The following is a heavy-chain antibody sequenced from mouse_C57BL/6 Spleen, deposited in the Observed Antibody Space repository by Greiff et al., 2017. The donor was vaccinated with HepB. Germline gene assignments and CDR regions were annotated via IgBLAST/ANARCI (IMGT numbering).Heavy chain of an antibody. J-gene: IGHJ1*03. Sequence: EVKLMESGGGLVKPGGSLKLSCAASGFTFSSYAMSWVRQTPEKRLEWVATISDGGSYTYYPDNVKGRFTISRDNAKNNLYLQMSHLKSEDTAMYYCARDRGLTIWYFDVWGTGTTVTVSS. CDR1: GFTFSSYA. CDR3: ARDRGLTIWYFDV. CDR2: ISDGGSYT. V-gene: IGHV5-4*01. D-gene: IGHD3-3*01.